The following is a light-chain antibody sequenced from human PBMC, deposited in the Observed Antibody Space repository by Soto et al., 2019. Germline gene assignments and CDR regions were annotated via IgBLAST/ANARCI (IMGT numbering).Light chain of an antibody. CDR2: DDT. Sequence: QSVLTQAASVSGSPGQSITISCTGTVGLVSWYQQHPGKVPKLIIYDDTKRPSGVSSRFSGSKSGNTASLTISGLQTEDEADYYCCLYVGGRTYVFGNGT. J-gene: IGLJ1*01. V-gene: IGLV2-23*01. CDR1: VGL. CDR3: CLYVGGRTYV.